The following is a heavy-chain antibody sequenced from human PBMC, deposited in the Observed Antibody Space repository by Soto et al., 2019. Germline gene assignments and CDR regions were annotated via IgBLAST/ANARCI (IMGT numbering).Heavy chain of an antibody. CDR2: IYSGGST. CDR1: GFTVSSNY. Sequence: GGSLRLSCAASGFTVSSNYMSWVRQAPGKGLEWVSVIYSGGSTYYADSVKGRFTISRDNSKNTLYLQMNSLRAEDTAVYYCARAVHSTYYYYGMDVWGQGTTVTVSS. CDR3: ARAVHSTYYYYGMDV. V-gene: IGHV3-53*01. J-gene: IGHJ6*02.